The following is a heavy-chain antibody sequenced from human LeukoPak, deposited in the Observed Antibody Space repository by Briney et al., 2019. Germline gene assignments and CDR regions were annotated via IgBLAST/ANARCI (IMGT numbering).Heavy chain of an antibody. CDR1: GYTLTELS. V-gene: IGHV1-24*01. D-gene: IGHD1-26*01. Sequence: ASVKVSCKVSGYTLTELSMHWVRQAPGKGLEWMAGFDPEDGETIYAQKFQGRVTMTEDTSTDTAYMELSSLRSEDTAVYYCATAGGSYGGDAFDIWGQGTMVTVSS. J-gene: IGHJ3*02. CDR3: ATAGGSYGGDAFDI. CDR2: FDPEDGET.